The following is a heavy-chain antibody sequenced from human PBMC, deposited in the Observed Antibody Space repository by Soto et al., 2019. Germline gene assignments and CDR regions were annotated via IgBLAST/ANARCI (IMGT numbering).Heavy chain of an antibody. CDR2: IIPMFGTA. CDR1: GGNFSGFA. V-gene: IGHV1-69*01. Sequence: QVQLVQSGAEVKKPGSSVKVSCKASGGNFSGFAISWVRQAPGQGLEWMGGIIPMFGTANYAQKFQGRVTITADESTSTVYMELSSLGSEDTAVYYCATNKDFTLSPAASWGQGTLVTVSS. J-gene: IGHJ5*02. CDR3: ATNKDFTLSPAAS. D-gene: IGHD6-25*01.